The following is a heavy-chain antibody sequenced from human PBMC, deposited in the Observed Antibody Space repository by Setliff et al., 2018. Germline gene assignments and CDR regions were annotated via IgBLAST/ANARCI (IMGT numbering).Heavy chain of an antibody. J-gene: IGHJ4*02. CDR3: VRSAVYCASDCYPRYFDS. CDR2: IYTSGST. Sequence: SETLSLTCTVSGASISSGSYYWSWIRQPAGKGLEWIGHIYTSGSTNYNPSLKSRVTIAVDTSKNQFSLNLSPVTAADTAVYYCVRSAVYCASDCYPRYFDSWGQGTLVNVSS. CDR1: GASISSGSYY. V-gene: IGHV4-61*09. D-gene: IGHD2-21*01.